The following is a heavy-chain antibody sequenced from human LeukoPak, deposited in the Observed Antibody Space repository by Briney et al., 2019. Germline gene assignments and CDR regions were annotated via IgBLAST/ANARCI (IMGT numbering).Heavy chain of an antibody. Sequence: PGGSLRLSCAASGFTVSSNYMSWVRQAPGKGLEWVSVIYSGGSTYYADSVKGRFTISRDNSKNTLYLQMNSLRAEDTAVYYCARDRRETMITFGGVMTAGWFDPRGQGTLVTVSS. V-gene: IGHV3-53*01. CDR1: GFTVSSNY. D-gene: IGHD3-16*01. CDR2: IYSGGST. J-gene: IGHJ5*02. CDR3: ARDRRETMITFGGVMTAGWFDP.